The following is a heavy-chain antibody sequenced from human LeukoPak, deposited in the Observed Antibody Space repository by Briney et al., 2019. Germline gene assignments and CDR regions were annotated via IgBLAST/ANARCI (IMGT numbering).Heavy chain of an antibody. CDR2: IIPIFGTA. V-gene: IGHV1-69*05. CDR3: ARATGSGEFDY. J-gene: IGHJ4*02. CDR1: GYTFTSYG. D-gene: IGHD3-3*01. Sequence: SVKVSCKASGYTFTSYGISWVRQAPGQGLEWMGWIIPIFGTANYAQKFQGRVTITTDESTSTAYMELSSLRSEDTAVYYCARATGSGEFDYWGQGTLVTVSS.